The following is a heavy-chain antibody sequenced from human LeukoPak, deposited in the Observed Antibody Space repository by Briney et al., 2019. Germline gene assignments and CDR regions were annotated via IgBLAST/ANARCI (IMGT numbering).Heavy chain of an antibody. J-gene: IGHJ6*02. Sequence: GGSLRLSCAASGFTFSSYSMNWVRQAPGKGLEWVSSISSSSSYIYYADSVKGRFTISRDNAKNSLYLQMNSLRAEVTAVYYCASRSGYYYYYYGMDVWGQGTTVTVSS. V-gene: IGHV3-21*01. CDR3: ASRSGYYYYYYGMDV. CDR2: ISSSSSYI. D-gene: IGHD3-22*01. CDR1: GFTFSSYS.